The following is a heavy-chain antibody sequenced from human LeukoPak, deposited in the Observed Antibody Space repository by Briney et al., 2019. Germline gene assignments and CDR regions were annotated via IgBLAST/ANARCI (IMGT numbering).Heavy chain of an antibody. Sequence: GRSLRLSCAASGFTFSDYYMSWIRQAPGKGLEWVSYISSSGSTIYYADSVKGRFTISRDSYKNTLYLQMNSLRAEDAAVYYCAKAPVTTCSGAYCYPFDYWGQGTLVTVSS. CDR3: AKAPVTTCSGAYCYPFDY. V-gene: IGHV3-11*01. D-gene: IGHD2-15*01. J-gene: IGHJ4*02. CDR1: GFTFSDYY. CDR2: ISSSGSTI.